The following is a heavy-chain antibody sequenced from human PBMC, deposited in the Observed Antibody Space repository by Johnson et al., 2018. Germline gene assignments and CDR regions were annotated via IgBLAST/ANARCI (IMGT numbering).Heavy chain of an antibody. CDR3: TRGDHVWTYGPFAY. CDR1: GFIFGDYA. CDR2: VRSKTYGGTT. D-gene: IGHD1-7*01. V-gene: IGHV3-49*03. J-gene: IGHJ4*02. Sequence: VQLVQSGGGLVPPGRSLRLSCTASGFIFGDYAVNWFRQAPGKGLEWVGFVRSKTYGGTTEYAASVRGRFSIPRDESKSIAYLQMNSLKTEDTAVYYCTRGDHVWTYGPFAYWGQGTRVTVSS.